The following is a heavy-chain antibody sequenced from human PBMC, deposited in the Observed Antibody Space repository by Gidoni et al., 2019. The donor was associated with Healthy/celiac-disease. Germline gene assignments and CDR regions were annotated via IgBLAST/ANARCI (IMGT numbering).Heavy chain of an antibody. V-gene: IGHV3-23*01. Sequence: EVQLLESWGGLVQPGGSLRLSCAASGFTFSSYAMSLVRQAPGKGLEWVSAISGSGGSTYYADSVKGRFTISRDNSKNTLYLQMNSLRAEDTAVYYCAKDLILGYSSSSDDYWGQGTLVTVSS. J-gene: IGHJ4*02. CDR1: GFTFSSYA. D-gene: IGHD6-6*01. CDR2: ISGSGGST. CDR3: AKDLILGYSSSSDDY.